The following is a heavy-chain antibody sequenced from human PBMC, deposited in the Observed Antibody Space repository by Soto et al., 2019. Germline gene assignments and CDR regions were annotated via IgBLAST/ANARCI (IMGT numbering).Heavy chain of an antibody. J-gene: IGHJ4*02. Sequence: QVQVVESGGGLVKPGGSLRLSCAASGFTFSDYYMSWIRQAPGKGLEWVSFISSSGDSTKYADSVKGRFTISRDNAKNSLYLQLNSQRAEDTAVYYCARGGVKGTTSRGQVYNWGQGTLVTVSS. D-gene: IGHD1-7*01. CDR3: ARGGVKGTTSRGQVYN. V-gene: IGHV3-11*06. CDR2: ISSSGDST. CDR1: GFTFSDYY.